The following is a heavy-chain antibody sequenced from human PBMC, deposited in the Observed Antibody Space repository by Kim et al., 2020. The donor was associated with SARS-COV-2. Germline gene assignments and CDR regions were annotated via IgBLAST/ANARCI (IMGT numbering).Heavy chain of an antibody. V-gene: IGHV3-30*02. Sequence: RFTISRDNSKNTLYLQMNSLRAEDTAVYYCAKELGCGGDCYSVGDYYFDYWGQGTLVTVSS. CDR3: AKELGCGGDCYSVGDYYFDY. J-gene: IGHJ4*02. D-gene: IGHD2-21*02.